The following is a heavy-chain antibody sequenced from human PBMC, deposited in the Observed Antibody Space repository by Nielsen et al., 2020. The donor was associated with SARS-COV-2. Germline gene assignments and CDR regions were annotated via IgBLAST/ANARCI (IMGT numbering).Heavy chain of an antibody. J-gene: IGHJ4*02. V-gene: IGHV3-69-1*01. D-gene: IGHD3-9*01. CDR1: GLTFVNYH. Sequence: GGSLRLSCAASGLTFVNYHMNWVRQAPGKGLEWISYISDDNTIFYADSLKGRFTISRDNAKNSLDLQMNSLRDEDTAVYYCARDLELLTNYYALDYWGQGTLVTVPS. CDR2: ISDDNTI. CDR3: ARDLELLTNYYALDY.